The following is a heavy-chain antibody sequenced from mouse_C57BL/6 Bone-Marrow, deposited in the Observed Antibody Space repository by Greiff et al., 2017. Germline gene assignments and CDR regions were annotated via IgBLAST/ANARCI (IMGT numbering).Heavy chain of an antibody. CDR1: GFTFSSYA. CDR3: TRGMPKYHLLLRFDY. J-gene: IGHJ2*01. CDR2: ISSGGDYI. D-gene: IGHD1-1*01. V-gene: IGHV5-9-1*02. Sequence: EVMLVESGEGLVKPGGSLKLSCAASGFTFSSYAMSWVRQTPEKRLEWVAYISSGGDYIYYADTVKGRFTISRDNARNTLYLQMSSLKSEDTAMYYCTRGMPKYHLLLRFDYWGQGTTLTVSS.